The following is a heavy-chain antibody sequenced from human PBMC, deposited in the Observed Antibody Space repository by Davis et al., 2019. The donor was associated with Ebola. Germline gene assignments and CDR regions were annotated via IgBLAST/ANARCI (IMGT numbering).Heavy chain of an antibody. Sequence: PGGSLRLSCVVYGESFRGYYWSWIRQPPGKGLEWIGEINHSGSTNYNPSLKSRVTISVDTSKNHFSLRLSSVTAADTAVYYCARGVSHSGWFDPWGQGTLVTVSS. D-gene: IGHD3-10*01. CDR3: ARGVSHSGWFDP. V-gene: IGHV4-34*01. CDR2: INHSGST. CDR1: GESFRGYY. J-gene: IGHJ5*02.